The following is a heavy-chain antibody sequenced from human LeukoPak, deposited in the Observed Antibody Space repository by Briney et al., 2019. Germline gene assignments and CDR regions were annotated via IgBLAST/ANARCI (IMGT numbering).Heavy chain of an antibody. D-gene: IGHD3-3*01. J-gene: IGHJ6*03. Sequence: GASVKVSCKASGYTFTGYYMHWVRQAPGQGLEWMGWINPNSGGTNYAQKFQGRVTMTRDTSISTAYMELSRLRSDDTAVYYCARDRAGADFWSGYGRYYYYYMDVWGKGTTVTVSS. CDR1: GYTFTGYY. CDR2: INPNSGGT. CDR3: ARDRAGADFWSGYGRYYYYYMDV. V-gene: IGHV1-2*02.